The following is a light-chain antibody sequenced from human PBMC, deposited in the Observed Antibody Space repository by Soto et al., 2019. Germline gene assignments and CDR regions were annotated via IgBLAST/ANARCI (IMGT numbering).Light chain of an antibody. CDR1: ENINNY. Sequence: DIQMAQSPSSLSASVGDRVTITCRASENINNYITWYQQKPGQAPKLLIYATSTLHTGVPSRFSGSGFGTDFTLVINGLQPEDLATYYCQEIYSLPRAFGQGTKVEIK. CDR3: QEIYSLPRA. V-gene: IGKV1-39*01. CDR2: ATS. J-gene: IGKJ1*01.